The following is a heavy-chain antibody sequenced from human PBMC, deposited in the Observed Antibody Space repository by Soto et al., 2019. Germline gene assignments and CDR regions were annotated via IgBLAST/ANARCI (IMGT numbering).Heavy chain of an antibody. V-gene: IGHV1-8*01. CDR3: ARGVSAGVDY. Sequence: VASVKVSCQASGYSFTSLDINWVRQTAGQGLEWMGWMQPSTGRTGYAQKFQGRVTMTRDTSINTAYMELTTLTSDDTAFYYCARGVSAGVDYWGQGXLVTVYS. J-gene: IGHJ4*02. CDR2: MQPSTGRT. CDR1: GYSFTSLD. D-gene: IGHD1-26*01.